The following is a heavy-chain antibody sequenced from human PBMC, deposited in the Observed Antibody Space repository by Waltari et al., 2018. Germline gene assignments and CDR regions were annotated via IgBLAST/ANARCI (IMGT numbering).Heavy chain of an antibody. CDR3: ARKGGRGYTYGPFYYDS. CDR2: INVDGTGI. V-gene: IGHV3-74*01. Sequence: EVQLVEAGGDIVQPGGSLRLSCVASGFSFRDYWMHWVRQVPGKGLVWVSRINVDGTGISYSDSVKGRFTISRDNTKNTLYLQLNSLRSEDTAVYYCARKGGRGYTYGPFYYDSWGQGTLVTVSS. J-gene: IGHJ4*02. D-gene: IGHD5-18*01. CDR1: GFSFRDYW.